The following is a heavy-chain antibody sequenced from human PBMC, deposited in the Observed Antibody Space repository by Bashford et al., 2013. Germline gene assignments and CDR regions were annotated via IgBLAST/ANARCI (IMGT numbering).Heavy chain of an antibody. CDR1: GGSISSSSYY. J-gene: IGHJ6*02. CDR2: IYYSGST. V-gene: IGHV4-39*07. CDR3: ARQPEAISGSYYYYGMDV. Sequence: RPLLYSSETLSLTCTVSGGSISSSSYYWGWIRQPPGRGWSGLGSIYYSGSTYYSPSFQGQVTISADKSISTAYLQWSSLKASDTAMYYCARQPEAISGSYYYYGMDVWGQGTTVTVSS. D-gene: IGHD3-10*01.